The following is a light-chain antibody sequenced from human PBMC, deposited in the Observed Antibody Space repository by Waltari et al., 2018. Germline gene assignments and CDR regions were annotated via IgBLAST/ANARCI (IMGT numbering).Light chain of an antibody. Sequence: QSALTQPASVSGSPGQSITISCTGTSSDVGGHNFVSWYQQHPGTAPKLMIYDVSNRPSGFSTSFSGYKSGNTASLTISGLQAEDEADYYCSSYSSSSALDRVFGGGTKLTVL. CDR3: SSYSSSSALDRV. J-gene: IGLJ3*02. V-gene: IGLV2-14*03. CDR1: SSDVGGHNF. CDR2: DVS.